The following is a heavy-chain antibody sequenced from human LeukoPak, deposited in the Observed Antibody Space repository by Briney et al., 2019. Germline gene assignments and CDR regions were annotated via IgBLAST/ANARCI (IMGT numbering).Heavy chain of an antibody. CDR2: ISGSGGST. Sequence: PGRSLRISCGASGFSFSSYGMHSVRQAPGKGLEWVSAISGSGGSTYYADSVKGRFTISRDNSKNTLYLQMHSLRVEDTAVYFCARDPGAFPYFFDNWGQGTLVTVSS. CDR1: GFSFSSYG. J-gene: IGHJ4*02. D-gene: IGHD4/OR15-4a*01. CDR3: ARDPGAFPYFFDN. V-gene: IGHV3-23*01.